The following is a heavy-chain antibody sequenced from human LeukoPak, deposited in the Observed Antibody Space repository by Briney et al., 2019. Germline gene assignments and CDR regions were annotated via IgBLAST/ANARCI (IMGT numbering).Heavy chain of an antibody. CDR3: ARDSGYYGLAFDY. D-gene: IGHD3-22*01. CDR2: ISGSGDIT. J-gene: IGHJ4*02. V-gene: IGHV3-23*01. Sequence: GGTLRLSCAASGFTFSSYGMSWVRQAPGKGLEWVSAISGSGDITSYADSVKGRFTISRDNSKNTLYLQMNSLRVEDTALYYCARDSGYYGLAFDYWGQGTLVTVSS. CDR1: GFTFSSYG.